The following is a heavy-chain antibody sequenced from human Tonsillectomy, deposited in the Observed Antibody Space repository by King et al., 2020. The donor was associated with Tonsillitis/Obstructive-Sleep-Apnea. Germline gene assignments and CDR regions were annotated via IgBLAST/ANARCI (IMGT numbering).Heavy chain of an antibody. V-gene: IGHV3-21*01. CDR1: RFTFSSYS. D-gene: IGHD3-3*01. Sequence: VQLVESGGGLVKPGGSLRLSCAASRFTFSSYSMNWVRQAPGKGLEWVSSISSSSSYIYYADSVKGRFTISRDNAKNSLYLQMNILRAEDTAVYYCARSYDFWRAYYMPDYYYMDVWGKGTTVTVSS. CDR2: ISSSSSYI. CDR3: ARSYDFWRAYYMPDYYYMDV. J-gene: IGHJ6*03.